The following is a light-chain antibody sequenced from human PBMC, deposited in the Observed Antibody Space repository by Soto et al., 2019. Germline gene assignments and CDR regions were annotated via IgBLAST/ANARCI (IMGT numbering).Light chain of an antibody. J-gene: IGLJ1*01. CDR1: SSDVGGYNY. Sequence: QSALTQPASVSGSPGQSITISCTGTSSDVGGYNYVSWYQQHPGKAPKLMIYDVSNRPSGVSNRFSGSKSGNTASLTISGLQDEDEADYYGSSYTSSSTVFGTGTKLTVL. V-gene: IGLV2-14*01. CDR2: DVS. CDR3: SSYTSSSTV.